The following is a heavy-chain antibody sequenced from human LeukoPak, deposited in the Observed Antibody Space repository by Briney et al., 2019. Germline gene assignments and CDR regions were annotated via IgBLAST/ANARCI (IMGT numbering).Heavy chain of an antibody. CDR1: GFTFNTYS. Sequence: GGSLRLSCAASGFTFNTYSMSWVRQVPGKGPEWVATIGSTETFYAGSVKGRFTISRDDSKNTVFLQMDNLRTEDTALYYCARDYVSFNRVYDCFEFWGQGTQVTVS. CDR3: ARDYVSFNRVYDCFEF. V-gene: IGHV3-23*01. J-gene: IGHJ4*02. CDR2: IGSTET. D-gene: IGHD3-16*01.